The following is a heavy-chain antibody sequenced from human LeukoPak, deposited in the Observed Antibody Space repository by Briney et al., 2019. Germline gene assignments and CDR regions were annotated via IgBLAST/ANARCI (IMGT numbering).Heavy chain of an antibody. Sequence: NPSETLSLTCTVSGGSISSYYWSWIRQPPGKGLEWIGYIYYSGSTNYNPSLKSRVTISVDTSKNQFSLKLSSVTAADTAVYYCAREGSSSSFDYWGQGTLVTVSS. V-gene: IGHV4-59*01. J-gene: IGHJ4*02. CDR3: AREGSSSSFDY. CDR2: IYYSGST. CDR1: GGSISSYY. D-gene: IGHD6-6*01.